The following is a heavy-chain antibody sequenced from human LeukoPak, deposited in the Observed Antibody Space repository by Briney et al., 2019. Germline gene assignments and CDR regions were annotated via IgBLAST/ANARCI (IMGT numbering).Heavy chain of an antibody. V-gene: IGHV4-39*01. D-gene: IGHD2-21*02. CDR3: ARHLSVVTASNWFDP. J-gene: IGHJ5*02. Sequence: SETLSLTCTVSGGSISSSSYYWGWIRQPPGKGLEWIGEINHSGSANYNPSLKSRVTISVDTSKNQFSLKLSSVTAADTAVYYCARHLSVVTASNWFDPWGQGTLVTVSS. CDR1: GGSISSSSYY. CDR2: INHSGSA.